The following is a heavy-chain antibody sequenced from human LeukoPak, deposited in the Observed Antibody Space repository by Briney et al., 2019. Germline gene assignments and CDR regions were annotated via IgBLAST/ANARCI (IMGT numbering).Heavy chain of an antibody. Sequence: PGGSLRLSCAASGFTFSSYEMNWVHQAPGKGLEWVSYISSSGSTIYYADSVKGRFTISRDNAKNSLYLQMNSLRAEDTAVYYCARDCGGGSCYGPYDAFDIWGQGTMVTVSS. CDR1: GFTFSSYE. CDR3: ARDCGGGSCYGPYDAFDI. D-gene: IGHD2-15*01. CDR2: ISSSGSTI. J-gene: IGHJ3*02. V-gene: IGHV3-48*03.